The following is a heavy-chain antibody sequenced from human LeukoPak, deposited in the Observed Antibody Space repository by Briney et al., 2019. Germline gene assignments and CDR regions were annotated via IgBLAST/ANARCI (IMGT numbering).Heavy chain of an antibody. CDR2: IYISGST. V-gene: IGHV4-4*07. Sequence: PSETLSLTCTVSGGSISSYYWSWTRQPAGKGLEWIGRIYISGSTNYNPSLKSRVTMSVDTSKNQFSLKLSSVTAADTAVYYCARGRDFWSGYYSRGYNWFDPWGQGTLVTVSS. CDR3: ARGRDFWSGYYSRGYNWFDP. J-gene: IGHJ5*02. D-gene: IGHD3-3*01. CDR1: GGSISSYY.